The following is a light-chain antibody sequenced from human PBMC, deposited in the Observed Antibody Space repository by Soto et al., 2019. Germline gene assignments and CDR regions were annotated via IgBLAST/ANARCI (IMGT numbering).Light chain of an antibody. J-gene: IGKJ5*01. CDR3: QQYNNWPIT. CDR1: QSVSSS. Sequence: EIVVTQSPATLSVSPGERVTLSCRASQSVSSSLAWYQQRPGQAPRLLIYDTSTRATGLPARFSGSGSGTQFTLTISSLQSEDFAVYYCQQYNNWPITFGQGTRLEIK. CDR2: DTS. V-gene: IGKV3-15*01.